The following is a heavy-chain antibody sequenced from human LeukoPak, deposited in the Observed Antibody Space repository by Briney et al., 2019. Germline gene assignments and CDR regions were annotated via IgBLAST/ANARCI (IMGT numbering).Heavy chain of an antibody. Sequence: SETLSLTCAVYGGSFSGYYWSWIRQPPGKGLEWIGEINHSGSTNYNSYLKSRVTISVDTSKNQFSLKLSSVTAADTAVYYCARGSPMVRGVISRGIIFDYWGQGTLVTVSS. J-gene: IGHJ4*02. CDR2: INHSGST. CDR1: GGSFSGYY. CDR3: ARGSPMVRGVISRGIIFDY. V-gene: IGHV4-34*01. D-gene: IGHD3-10*01.